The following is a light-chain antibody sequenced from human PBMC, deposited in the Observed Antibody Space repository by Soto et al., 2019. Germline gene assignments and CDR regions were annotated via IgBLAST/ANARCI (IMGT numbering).Light chain of an antibody. CDR1: QSVRSY. Sequence: EIVLTQSRATLSLSPGESATLSCRASQSVRSYLAWYQQKPGQAPRLLIYETSNRATGIPARFSGSGSGTDFTFTISGLESEDFAVYYCEQRASWQLSVGGGTKVEIK. V-gene: IGKV3-11*01. J-gene: IGKJ4*01. CDR3: EQRASWQLS. CDR2: ETS.